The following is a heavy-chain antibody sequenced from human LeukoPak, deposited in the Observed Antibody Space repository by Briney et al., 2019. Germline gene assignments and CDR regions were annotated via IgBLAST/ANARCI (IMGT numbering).Heavy chain of an antibody. CDR3: ARDLAYCGGDCLPDAFDI. J-gene: IGHJ3*02. CDR2: IYSGGST. Sequence: GGSLRLSCAASGFTFSNSWMSWVRQAPGKGLEWVSVIYSGGSTYYADSVKGRLTISRDNSKNTLYLQMNSLRAEDTAVYYCARDLAYCGGDCLPDAFDIWGQGTMVTVSS. V-gene: IGHV3-66*01. D-gene: IGHD2-21*02. CDR1: GFTFSNSW.